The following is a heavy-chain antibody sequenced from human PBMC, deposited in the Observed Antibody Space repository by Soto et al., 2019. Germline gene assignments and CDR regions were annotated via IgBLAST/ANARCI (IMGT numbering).Heavy chain of an antibody. CDR2: IYYIGIT. CDR1: GGSISSSTYY. D-gene: IGHD6-19*01. Sequence: QLQLQESGPGLVKPSETLSLTCTVSGGSISSSTYYWGWIRQPPGRGLEWIGSIYYIGITSYNPSLKSRVTLSLDRCKNQFLLTLSAVTAADTAVYYWARVHSSGWGLDYWGQGTLVTVSS. CDR3: ARVHSSGWGLDY. J-gene: IGHJ4*02. V-gene: IGHV4-39*01.